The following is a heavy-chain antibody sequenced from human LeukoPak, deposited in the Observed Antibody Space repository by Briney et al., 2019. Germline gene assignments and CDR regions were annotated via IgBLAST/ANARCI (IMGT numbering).Heavy chain of an antibody. J-gene: IGHJ5*02. Sequence: ASVNVSCKASGFRFSSFVVSWVRQAAGQGVEWMGWISTYFGVTHYAEKFEDRVTMTIDTSTTTAYMELRSLRYDDTGVYYCARDSDYSGNGNGDWSDPWGQGTVVTVSS. V-gene: IGHV1-18*04. CDR1: GFRFSSFV. D-gene: IGHD4-11*01. CDR3: ARDSDYSGNGNGDWSDP. CDR2: ISTYFGVT.